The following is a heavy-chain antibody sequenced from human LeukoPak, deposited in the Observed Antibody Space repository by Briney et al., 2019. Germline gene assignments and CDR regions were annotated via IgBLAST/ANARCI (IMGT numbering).Heavy chain of an antibody. CDR1: GGTFSSYA. J-gene: IGHJ4*02. CDR3: ARDPGGSSSWPD. CDR2: IIPIFGTA. V-gene: IGHV1-69*13. Sequence: SVTVSCKASGGTFSSYAISWVRQAPGQGLEWMGGIIPIFGTANYAQKFQGRVTITADESTSTAYMELSSLRSEDTAVYYCARDPGGSSSWPDWGQGTLVTVSS. D-gene: IGHD6-13*01.